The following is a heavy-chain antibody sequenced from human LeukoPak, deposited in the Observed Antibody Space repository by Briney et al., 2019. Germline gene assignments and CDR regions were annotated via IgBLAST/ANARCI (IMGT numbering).Heavy chain of an antibody. Sequence: SETLSLTCTVSGGSISSYYWSWIRQPPGKGLEWIGYIYYSGSTNYNPSLKSRVTISVDTSKNQFSLKLSSVTAADTAVYYCARVLEKIQYSSSRYFDLWGRGTLVTVSS. V-gene: IGHV4-59*01. CDR1: GGSISSYY. CDR2: IYYSGST. CDR3: ARVLEKIQYSSSRYFDL. D-gene: IGHD6-13*01. J-gene: IGHJ2*01.